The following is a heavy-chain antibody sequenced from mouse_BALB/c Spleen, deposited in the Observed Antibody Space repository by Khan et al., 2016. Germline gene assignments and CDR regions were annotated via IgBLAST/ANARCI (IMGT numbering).Heavy chain of an antibody. CDR2: ISSGGNT. CDR3: KKGVTTVVVYFDY. Sequence: EVELVESGGGLVKPGGSLKLSCAASGFTFSSYAMSWVCQTPEKRLEWVASISSGGNTFYPDSLKGRFTISRDNARNILYLQMSSLRSEDTAMYYWKKGVTTVVVYFDYWGQGTTLTVSS. CDR1: GFTFSSYA. J-gene: IGHJ2*01. D-gene: IGHD1-1*01. V-gene: IGHV5-6-5*01.